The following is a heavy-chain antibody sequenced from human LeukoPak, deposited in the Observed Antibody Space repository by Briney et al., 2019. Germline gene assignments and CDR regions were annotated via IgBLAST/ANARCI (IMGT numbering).Heavy chain of an antibody. J-gene: IGHJ4*02. Sequence: SETLSLTCAVYGGSFSGYYWSWIRQPPGKGLEWIGEINHSGSTNYNPSLKSRVTISVDTSKNQFSLKLSSVTAADTAVYYCARDDYDSSGYYDYWGQGTLVTVSS. CDR3: ARDDYDSSGYYDY. CDR1: GGSFSGYY. D-gene: IGHD3-22*01. V-gene: IGHV4-34*01. CDR2: INHSGST.